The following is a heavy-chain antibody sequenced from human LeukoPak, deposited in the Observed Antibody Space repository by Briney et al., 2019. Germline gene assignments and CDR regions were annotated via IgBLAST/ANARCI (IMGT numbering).Heavy chain of an antibody. Sequence: SLRLSCAASGFTFDDYAMHWVRQAPGKGLEWVSGISWNSGSIGYADSVKGRFTISRDNAKNSLYLQMNSLRAEDTAVYYCARPDSSGYYYFDYWGQGTLVTVSS. CDR2: ISWNSGSI. CDR3: ARPDSSGYYYFDY. CDR1: GFTFDDYA. J-gene: IGHJ4*02. D-gene: IGHD6-19*01. V-gene: IGHV3-9*01.